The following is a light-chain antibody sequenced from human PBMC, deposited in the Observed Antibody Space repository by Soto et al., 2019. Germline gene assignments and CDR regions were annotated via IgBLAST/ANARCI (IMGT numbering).Light chain of an antibody. CDR2: DAS. Sequence: DIQMTQSPSTLSASVGDRVTITCRASQSIGDWLAWYQQKPGKAPKVLIYDASSLESGVPTRFSGSGSGTEFNLTISSLQPDDIATYYCQQYKSYTTFGQGTKVDIK. CDR3: QQYKSYTT. J-gene: IGKJ1*01. V-gene: IGKV1-5*01. CDR1: QSIGDW.